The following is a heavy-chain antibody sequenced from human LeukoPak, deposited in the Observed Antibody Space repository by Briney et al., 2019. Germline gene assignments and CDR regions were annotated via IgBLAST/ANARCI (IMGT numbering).Heavy chain of an antibody. CDR1: GFTFSSYA. Sequence: PGRSLRLSCAASGFTFSSYAMHWVRQAPGKGLEWVAVISYDGSNKYYADSVKGRFTISRDNSKNTLYLQMNSLRAEDTAVYYCARQDYYDSSGYFHYYLDYWGQGTLVTVSS. CDR2: ISYDGSNK. J-gene: IGHJ4*02. CDR3: ARQDYYDSSGYFHYYLDY. V-gene: IGHV3-30-3*01. D-gene: IGHD3-22*01.